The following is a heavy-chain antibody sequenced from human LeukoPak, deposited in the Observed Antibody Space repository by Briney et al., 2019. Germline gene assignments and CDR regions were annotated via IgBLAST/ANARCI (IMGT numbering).Heavy chain of an antibody. V-gene: IGHV1-2*02. CDR1: GFTLTDY. CDR3: ARDRGRGLD. Sequence: GASVKVSCKASGFTLTDYIHWVRQDPRQGLQWMGWIKPNSGDTDYAQKFQGRVTMTRDTSISTVYMELSSLRSDDTAVYYCARDRGRGLDWGQGTLVTVSS. J-gene: IGHJ4*02. D-gene: IGHD3-10*01. CDR2: IKPNSGDT.